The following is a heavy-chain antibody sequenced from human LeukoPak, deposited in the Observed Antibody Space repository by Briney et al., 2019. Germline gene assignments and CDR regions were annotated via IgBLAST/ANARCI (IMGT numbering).Heavy chain of an antibody. CDR3: ARDGSGYSDPVDY. CDR1: GFTFSSYG. Sequence: GGSLRLSCAASGFTFSSYGMTWVRQAPGKGLEWVSYISSSSSTIYYADSVKGRFTISRYNAKNSLYLQMNSLRAEDTAVYYCARDGSGYSDPVDYWGQGTLVTVSS. V-gene: IGHV3-48*04. J-gene: IGHJ4*02. CDR2: ISSSSSTI. D-gene: IGHD3-22*01.